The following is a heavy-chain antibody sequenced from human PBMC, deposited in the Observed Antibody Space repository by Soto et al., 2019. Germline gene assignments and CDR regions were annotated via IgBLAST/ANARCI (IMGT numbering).Heavy chain of an antibody. Sequence: QVQLVQSGAEVKKPGASVKVSCKASGYTFTSYDINWVRQATGQGLEWMGWMNPNSGNTGYAQKFQGRVTMTRNTSISTAYMELSSLRSEDTAVYYCARGVSGYCSGGSCYSGYFQHWGQGTLVTFSS. CDR3: ARGVSGYCSGGSCYSGYFQH. CDR1: GYTFTSYD. V-gene: IGHV1-8*01. CDR2: MNPNSGNT. J-gene: IGHJ1*01. D-gene: IGHD2-15*01.